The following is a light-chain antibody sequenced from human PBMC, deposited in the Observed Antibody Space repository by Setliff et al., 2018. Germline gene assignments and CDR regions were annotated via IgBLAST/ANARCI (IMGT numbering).Light chain of an antibody. Sequence: SVLTQPPSASGTPGQRVTISCSGSSSNIGSNYVYWYQQFPGTAPKLLILRNNQRPSGVPDRFSGSKSGTSASLAISGLRSEDEADYSCAAWDDSLSGPVFGGGT. V-gene: IGLV1-47*01. CDR1: SSNIGSNY. CDR2: RNN. CDR3: AAWDDSLSGPV. J-gene: IGLJ2*01.